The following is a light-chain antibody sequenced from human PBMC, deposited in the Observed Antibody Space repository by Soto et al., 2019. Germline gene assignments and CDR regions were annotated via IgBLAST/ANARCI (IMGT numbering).Light chain of an antibody. Sequence: EIVLFQSPGTLSLSPGERATLSCRASQSVSSSYLAWYQQKPGQAPRLLIYGASSRATGIPDRFSGSGSGTDFTLTISRLEPEDFAVYYCQQYGSSRWTFGQGTKVDIK. CDR2: GAS. J-gene: IGKJ1*01. V-gene: IGKV3-20*01. CDR3: QQYGSSRWT. CDR1: QSVSSSY.